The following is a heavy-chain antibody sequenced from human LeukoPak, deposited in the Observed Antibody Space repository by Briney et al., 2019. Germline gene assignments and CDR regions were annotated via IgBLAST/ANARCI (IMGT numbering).Heavy chain of an antibody. CDR2: MNPNKGNT. CDR1: VYTFTSYD. Sequence: ASVKVSCKASVYTFTSYDINWVRQATGQGLEWMGWMNPNKGNTGYSQKFQGRVTITRNTSISTAYMELSSLRSEDTAVYYCARVAAEVVGVPGAIGFGWLRRDYYYMDVWGKGTTVTVSS. J-gene: IGHJ6*03. D-gene: IGHD2-2*02. CDR3: ARVAAEVVGVPGAIGFGWLRRDYYYMDV. V-gene: IGHV1-8*03.